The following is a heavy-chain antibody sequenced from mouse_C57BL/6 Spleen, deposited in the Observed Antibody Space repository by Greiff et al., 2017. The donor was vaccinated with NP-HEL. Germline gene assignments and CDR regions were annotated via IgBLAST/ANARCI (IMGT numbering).Heavy chain of an antibody. J-gene: IGHJ2*01. Sequence: EVKLVESGGGLVQPGGSMKLSCAASGFTFSDAWMDWVRQSPEKGLEWVAEIRNKANNHATYYAESVKGRFTISRDDSKSSVYLQMNSLRAEDTGIYYCTRRVRYSNYVYFDYWGQGTTLTVSS. D-gene: IGHD2-5*01. V-gene: IGHV6-6*01. CDR3: TRRVRYSNYVYFDY. CDR1: GFTFSDAW. CDR2: IRNKANNHAT.